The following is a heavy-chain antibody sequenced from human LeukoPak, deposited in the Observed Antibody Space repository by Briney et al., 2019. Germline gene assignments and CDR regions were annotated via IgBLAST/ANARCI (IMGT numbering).Heavy chain of an antibody. CDR1: GFTFSSYG. D-gene: IGHD1-1*01. Sequence: GGSLRLSCAASGFTFSSYGMHWVRQAPGKGLEWVAVIWYDGSNKYYADSVKGRFTISRDNAKNSLYLQMNSLRAEDTAVYYCARDRGGKKTSTAVTRAPHWFDPCGQGTLVTVSS. V-gene: IGHV3-33*01. CDR2: IWYDGSNK. CDR3: ARDRGGKKTSTAVTRAPHWFDP. J-gene: IGHJ5*02.